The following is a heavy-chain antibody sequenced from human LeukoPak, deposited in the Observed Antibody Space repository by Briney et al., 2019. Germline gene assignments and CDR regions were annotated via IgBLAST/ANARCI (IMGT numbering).Heavy chain of an antibody. J-gene: IGHJ5*02. Sequence: GESLKISCKGSGYSFTSYWIGWVRQMPGKGLQWMGIIYPGDSDTRYSPSFQGQVTISADKSISTAYLQWSSLKASDTAMYYCARSPREWLVHNWFDPWGQGTLVTVSS. CDR3: ARSPREWLVHNWFDP. CDR2: IYPGDSDT. CDR1: GYSFTSYW. D-gene: IGHD6-19*01. V-gene: IGHV5-51*01.